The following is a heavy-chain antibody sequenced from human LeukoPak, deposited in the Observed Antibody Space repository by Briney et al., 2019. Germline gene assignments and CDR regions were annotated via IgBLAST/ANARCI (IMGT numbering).Heavy chain of an antibody. V-gene: IGHV1-69*05. CDR1: GGTFSSYA. D-gene: IGHD1-7*01. Sequence: ASVKVSCKASGGTFSSYAISWVRQAPGQGLEWMGGIIPIFGTANYAQKFQGRVTITTDESTSTAYMELSSLRSEDTAVYYCARGELRGPYNWFDPWGQGTLVTVSS. CDR2: IIPIFGTA. CDR3: ARGELRGPYNWFDP. J-gene: IGHJ5*02.